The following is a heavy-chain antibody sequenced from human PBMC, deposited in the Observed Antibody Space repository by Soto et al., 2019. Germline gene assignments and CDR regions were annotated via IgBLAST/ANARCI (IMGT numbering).Heavy chain of an antibody. CDR1: GPTLPGDY. V-gene: IGHV1-2*02. J-gene: IGHJ1*01. Sequence: APGKLSSKAPGPTLPGDYMHWVRQAPDQGLSWPGWIIPNSGGTNYAQKFQGRVTMTRDTCISTAYMELSRLRSDDTAVYSGARDPKAANGNWG. CDR2: IIPNSGGT. CDR3: ARDPKAANGN. D-gene: IGHD6-13*01.